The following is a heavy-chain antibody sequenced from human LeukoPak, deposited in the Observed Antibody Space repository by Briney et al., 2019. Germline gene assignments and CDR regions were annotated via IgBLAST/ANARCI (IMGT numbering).Heavy chain of an antibody. V-gene: IGHV4-4*02. Sequence: SSGTLSLTCAVSGGSISSSNWWSWVRQPPGKGLEWIGEIYHSGSTNYNPSLKSRVTISVDKSKNQFSLKLSSVTAADTAVYYCARGAYGSGSYRVRWFDPWGQGTLVTVSS. D-gene: IGHD3-10*01. J-gene: IGHJ5*02. CDR1: GGSISSSNW. CDR3: ARGAYGSGSYRVRWFDP. CDR2: IYHSGST.